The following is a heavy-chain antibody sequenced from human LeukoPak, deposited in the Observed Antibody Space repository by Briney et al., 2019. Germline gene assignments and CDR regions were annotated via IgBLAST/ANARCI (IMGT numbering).Heavy chain of an antibody. V-gene: IGHV4-34*01. CDR2: INHSGST. Sequence: SETLSLTCPVYGGFFIGYYWSWIRPPPGKGLEWIGEINHSGSTKYNPSFKSRFTISVDTSKNQFSLKLSSVTAADTAVYYCASMRKGVVPAAADYWSQGTLVTVYS. D-gene: IGHD2-2*01. J-gene: IGHJ4*02. CDR3: ASMRKGVVPAAADY. CDR1: GGFFIGYY.